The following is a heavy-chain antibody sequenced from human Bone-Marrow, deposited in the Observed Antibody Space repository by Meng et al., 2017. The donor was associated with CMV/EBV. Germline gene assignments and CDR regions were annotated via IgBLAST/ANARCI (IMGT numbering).Heavy chain of an antibody. D-gene: IGHD3-22*01. Sequence: GESLKISCAASGFTFSSYSMNWVRQAPGKGLEWVSSIGSSSSYIYYADSVKSRFTISRDNSKNTLYLQMNSLRDEDTAVYYCAKPFHLDYYDSSGYYGGLDYWGQGTLVTVSS. V-gene: IGHV3-21*01. CDR1: GFTFSSYS. J-gene: IGHJ4*02. CDR2: IGSSSSYI. CDR3: AKPFHLDYYDSSGYYGGLDY.